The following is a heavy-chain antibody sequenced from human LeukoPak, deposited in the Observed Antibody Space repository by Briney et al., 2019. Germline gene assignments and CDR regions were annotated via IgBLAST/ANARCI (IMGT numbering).Heavy chain of an antibody. CDR2: IDPSDSYT. Sequence: GESLRISCKGSGYSFTSYWISWVRQMPGKGLEWMGRIDPSDSYTNYSPSFQGHVTISADKSISTAYLQWSSLKASDTAMYYCARLTIVVVPAASSWFDPWGQGTLVTVSS. CDR3: ARLTIVVVPAASSWFDP. CDR1: GYSFTSYW. V-gene: IGHV5-10-1*01. J-gene: IGHJ5*02. D-gene: IGHD2-2*01.